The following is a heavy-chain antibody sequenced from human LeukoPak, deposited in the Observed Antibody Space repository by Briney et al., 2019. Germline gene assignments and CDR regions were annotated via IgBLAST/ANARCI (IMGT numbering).Heavy chain of an antibody. CDR3: VRIPNNAGFPNWFDP. V-gene: IGHV3-21*01. D-gene: IGHD1-14*01. J-gene: IGHJ5*02. Sequence: PGGSLRLSCAASGFTFSTSTMNWVRQAPGKGLEWVSSSSGSSDYMYYADSVKGRFTISRDNAKNSLYLQMNSLRAEDTAVYYCVRIPNNAGFPNWFDPWGQGTLVTVSS. CDR2: SSGSSDYM. CDR1: GFTFSTST.